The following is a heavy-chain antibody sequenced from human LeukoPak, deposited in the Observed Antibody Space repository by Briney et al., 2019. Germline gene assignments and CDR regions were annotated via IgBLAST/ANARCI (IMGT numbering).Heavy chain of an antibody. CDR3: GREPCSGGSCGFVDV. CDR1: GGSFSGYY. J-gene: IGHJ6*02. V-gene: IGHV4-34*01. D-gene: IGHD2-15*01. CDR2: INHSGST. Sequence: SETLSLTCAVYGGSFSGYYWTWIRQPPGKGLEWIGEINHSGSTKYNPSLKSRVTISVDRSKNQFSLKLTSVTAADTAVYYCGREPCSGGSCGFVDVWGQGTTVTVSS.